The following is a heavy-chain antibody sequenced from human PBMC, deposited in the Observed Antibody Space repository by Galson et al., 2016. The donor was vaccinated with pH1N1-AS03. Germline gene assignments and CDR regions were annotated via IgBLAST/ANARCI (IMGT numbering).Heavy chain of an antibody. D-gene: IGHD2-8*01. Sequence: SLRLSCAASEFTFSSKWMHWVRQAPGKGPVWVSRINADGSITSYADSVKGRFTISRDNAKNKLYLQMNSLRAEDTAVYYCARGNGRNFDCWGQGTLVTVSS. J-gene: IGHJ4*02. V-gene: IGHV3-74*01. CDR2: INADGSIT. CDR1: EFTFSSKW. CDR3: ARGNGRNFDC.